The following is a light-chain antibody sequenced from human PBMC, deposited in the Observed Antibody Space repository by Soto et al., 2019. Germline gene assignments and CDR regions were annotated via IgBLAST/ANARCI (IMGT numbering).Light chain of an antibody. CDR2: SAY. Sequence: IQLTQSPSSQSASVGDRVTITFRASQAITNYLAWYQQKPGKAPKLLIYSAYTLQSGVPSRFRGSGSGTDFTLTISSLQPEDFATYYCQQLNSSPITFGQGTRLEIK. CDR1: QAITNY. J-gene: IGKJ5*01. V-gene: IGKV1-9*01. CDR3: QQLNSSPIT.